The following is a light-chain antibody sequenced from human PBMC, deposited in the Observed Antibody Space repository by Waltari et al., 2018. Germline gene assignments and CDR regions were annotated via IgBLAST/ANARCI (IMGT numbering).Light chain of an antibody. CDR1: QDIRRY. J-gene: IGKJ1*01. CDR2: GAS. Sequence: DIQMTQSPSSLSASVGDSVSITCRASQDIRRYLNWYHQKPTKAPELLIYGASNLQYGVPSRFSASVSGANFTLTISGLQPEDFAIYYCQQSLSMPWTFGQGTRVDIK. CDR3: QQSLSMPWT. V-gene: IGKV1-39*01.